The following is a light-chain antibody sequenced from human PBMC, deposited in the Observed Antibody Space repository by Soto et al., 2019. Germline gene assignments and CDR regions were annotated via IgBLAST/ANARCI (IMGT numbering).Light chain of an antibody. CDR3: QQDGSSPWT. V-gene: IGKV3-20*01. Sequence: EIVLTQSPCTLSLSPGERATLSCRASQSVSTNYLPRYQQQTGQAPRLLIYGASSRATGTPDRFSGSGSGTDFTLTISRLEPEDFSVYYCQQDGSSPWTFGQGTKVEIK. CDR2: GAS. CDR1: QSVSTNY. J-gene: IGKJ1*01.